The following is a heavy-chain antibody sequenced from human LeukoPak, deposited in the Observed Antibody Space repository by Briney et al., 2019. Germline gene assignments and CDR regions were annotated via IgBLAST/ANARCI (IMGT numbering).Heavy chain of an antibody. V-gene: IGHV1-2*02. J-gene: IGHJ5*02. CDR3: ARDLNSSSWYWFDP. D-gene: IGHD6-13*01. Sequence: ASVKVSCKASGYSFTGYYIHWVRQAPGQGLEWMGWINPNSGGTNYAQKFQGRVTMTRDTSISTAYMELSRLRSDDTAVYYCARDLNSSSWYWFDPWGQGTLVTVSS. CDR2: INPNSGGT. CDR1: GYSFTGYY.